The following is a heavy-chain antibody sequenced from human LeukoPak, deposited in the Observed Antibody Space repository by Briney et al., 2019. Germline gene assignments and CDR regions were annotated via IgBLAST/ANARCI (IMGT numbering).Heavy chain of an antibody. CDR3: PTTQTFDY. CDR1: GFTFSNYW. J-gene: IGHJ4*02. Sequence: SGESLTLFCIASGFTFSNYWMSWVRQAPGKGLEWVANTKQDGSDKNYIDSVKGRFSISRDNAKSSLNLQMHNLRAEDTAVYYCPTTQTFDYWGQGTLVTVSS. CDR2: TKQDGSDK. V-gene: IGHV3-7*03. D-gene: IGHD2-15*01.